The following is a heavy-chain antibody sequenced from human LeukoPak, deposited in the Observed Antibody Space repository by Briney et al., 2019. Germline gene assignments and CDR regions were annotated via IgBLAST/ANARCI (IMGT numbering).Heavy chain of an antibody. CDR2: ISSSSSYI. Sequence: GGSLRLSCAASGFTFSSYSMNWVRQAPGKGLEWVSSISSSSSYIYYADSVKGRFTISRDNAKNSLYLQMNSLRAEDTAVYYCARDVRKMATITDAFDIWGQGTMVTVSS. CDR1: GFTFSSYS. J-gene: IGHJ3*02. CDR3: ARDVRKMATITDAFDI. D-gene: IGHD5-24*01. V-gene: IGHV3-21*01.